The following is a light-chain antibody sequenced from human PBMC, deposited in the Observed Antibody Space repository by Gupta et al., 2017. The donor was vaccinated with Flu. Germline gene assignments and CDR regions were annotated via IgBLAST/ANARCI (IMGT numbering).Light chain of an antibody. CDR1: SGSVSTRYY. Sequence: QTVVTQEPSFSVSPGGSVTPTCGLSSGSVSTRYYPSWYQQTPGQAPRTLIYSTDTRSSGVPGRFSGSILGNKAALTITGAQADDESDYYCVLYMGSGSWVFGGGTKLTVL. CDR2: STD. J-gene: IGLJ3*02. V-gene: IGLV8-61*01. CDR3: VLYMGSGSWV.